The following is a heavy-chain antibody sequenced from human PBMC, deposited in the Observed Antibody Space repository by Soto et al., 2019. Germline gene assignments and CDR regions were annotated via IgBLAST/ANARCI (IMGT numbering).Heavy chain of an antibody. J-gene: IGHJ4*02. D-gene: IGHD3-3*01. CDR3: AKEFLLYYDFWSGYQDYFDY. CDR1: GFTFSSYA. Sequence: GGSLRLSCAASGFTFSSYAMSWVRQAPGKGLEWVSAISGSGGSTYYADSVKGRFTISRDNSKNTLYLQMNSLRAEDTAVYYCAKEFLLYYDFWSGYQDYFDYWGQGTLVTVSS. V-gene: IGHV3-23*01. CDR2: ISGSGGST.